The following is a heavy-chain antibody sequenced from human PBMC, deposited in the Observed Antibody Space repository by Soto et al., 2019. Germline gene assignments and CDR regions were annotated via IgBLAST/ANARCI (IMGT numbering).Heavy chain of an antibody. CDR3: VRPLPSGQNYGMDV. Sequence: PWGSLRLSCAASGLPVSTSYMSWVRQAPGKGLEWVSVIYNDGKTYYADSVKGRFTVSRDASKNTLHLQMDSLRDEDTAVYYCVRPLPSGQNYGMDVWGQGTTVTVS. D-gene: IGHD3-10*01. CDR2: IYNDGKT. V-gene: IGHV3-53*01. J-gene: IGHJ6*02. CDR1: GLPVSTSY.